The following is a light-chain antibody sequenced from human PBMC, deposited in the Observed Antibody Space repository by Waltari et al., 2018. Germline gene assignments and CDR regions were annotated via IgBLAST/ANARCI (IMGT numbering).Light chain of an antibody. CDR1: KWGDKY. CDR3: QAWDSSTYHVV. J-gene: IGLJ2*01. CDR2: QDP. V-gene: IGLV3-1*01. Sequence: SYELTQPPSVSVSPGQTASITCSGDKWGDKYACWYQQKPGQSPVVVLYQDPKRPSGIPERFSGSNSGNTATLTISGTQAMDEADYYCQAWDSSTYHVVFGGGTKLTVL.